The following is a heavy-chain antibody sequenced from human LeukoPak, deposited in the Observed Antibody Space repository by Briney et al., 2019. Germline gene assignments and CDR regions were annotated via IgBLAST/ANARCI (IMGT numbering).Heavy chain of an antibody. D-gene: IGHD1-14*01. CDR2: ISAYNGDT. V-gene: IGHV1-18*01. Sequence: ASVKVSCKAFGYSFTSFGINWVRQAPGQGLEWMGWISAYNGDTKYEQKFHGRVTMTTDTSTSTVYMELRSLRYDDTAVYYCARGTWQAPATPHSFDTWGQGTLVTVS. CDR1: GYSFTSFG. CDR3: ARGTWQAPATPHSFDT. J-gene: IGHJ4*02.